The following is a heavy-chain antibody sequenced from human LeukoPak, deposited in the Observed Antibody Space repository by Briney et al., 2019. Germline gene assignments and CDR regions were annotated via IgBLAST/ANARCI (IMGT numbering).Heavy chain of an antibody. CDR1: GFTFSSYE. D-gene: IGHD6-13*01. V-gene: IGHV3-48*03. CDR2: ISTRGSTE. Sequence: PGGSLRLSCAASGFTFSSYEMNWVRQAPGKGLEWVSYISTRGSTEYYADSVKGGFTISRDNANNSLYLQMNSLRAEDTAVYYCASIPGYSSSFDACGQGSLVTVSS. J-gene: IGHJ4*02. CDR3: ASIPGYSSSFDA.